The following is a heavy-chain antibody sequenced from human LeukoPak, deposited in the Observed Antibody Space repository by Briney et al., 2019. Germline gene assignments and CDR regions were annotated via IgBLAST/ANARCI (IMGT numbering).Heavy chain of an antibody. J-gene: IGHJ4*02. CDR3: VRGGYSSFDY. CDR1: GFIFSTSW. CDR2: IKQDGSQK. D-gene: IGHD3-10*01. Sequence: PGGSLRLSCAASGFIFSTSWMSCVRQAPGKGLEWVANIKQDGSQKHYVDSGKGRFTISRDSSKNLLYLQMNNLGAEDTAVYYCVRGGYSSFDYWGQGTLVTVSS. V-gene: IGHV3-7*01.